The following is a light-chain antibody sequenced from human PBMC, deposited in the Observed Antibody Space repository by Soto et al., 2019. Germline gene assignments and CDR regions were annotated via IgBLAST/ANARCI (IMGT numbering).Light chain of an antibody. Sequence: QAVVTQEPSFSVSPGGTVTLTCGLSSGSVSTSYYPSWYQQTPGQAPRTLIYSTNIRSSGVPDRFSGSILGNKAALTITGAQADDESDYYCVLYMGSGISMFGGGTQVTVL. CDR1: SGSVSTSYY. CDR2: STN. CDR3: VLYMGSGISM. J-gene: IGLJ3*02. V-gene: IGLV8-61*01.